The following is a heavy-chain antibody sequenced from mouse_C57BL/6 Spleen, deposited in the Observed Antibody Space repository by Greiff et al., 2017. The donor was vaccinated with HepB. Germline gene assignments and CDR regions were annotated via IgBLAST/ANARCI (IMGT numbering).Heavy chain of an antibody. D-gene: IGHD1-1*01. CDR1: GYAFSSYW. CDR3: ALHYYGSSQYYFDY. Sequence: QVQLKESGAELVKPGASVKISCKASGYAFSSYWMNWVKQRPGKGLEWIGQIYPGDGDTTYNGKFKGKATLTADKSSSTAYMQLSSLTSEDSAVYFCALHYYGSSQYYFDYWGQGTTLTVSS. V-gene: IGHV1-80*01. CDR2: IYPGDGDT. J-gene: IGHJ2*01.